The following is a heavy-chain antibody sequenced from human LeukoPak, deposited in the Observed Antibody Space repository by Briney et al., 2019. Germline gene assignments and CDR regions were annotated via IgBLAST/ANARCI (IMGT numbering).Heavy chain of an antibody. V-gene: IGHV4-39*07. CDR2: IYYSGST. D-gene: IGHD2-2*01. CDR1: GGSISSSSYY. CDR3: ARAYCSSTSCYGGLDY. Sequence: SETLSLTCTVSGGSISSSSYYWGWIRQPPGKGLEWIGSIYYSGSTYYNPSLKSRVTISVDKSKNQFSLKLSSVTAADTAVYYCARAYCSSTSCYGGLDYWGQGTLVTVSS. J-gene: IGHJ4*02.